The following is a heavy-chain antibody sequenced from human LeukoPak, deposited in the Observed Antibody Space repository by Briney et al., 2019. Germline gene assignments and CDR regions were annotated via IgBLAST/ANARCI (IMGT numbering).Heavy chain of an antibody. J-gene: IGHJ4*02. CDR1: GYTFTSYG. V-gene: IGHV1-18*01. CDR2: VSAYNGDT. CDR3: ARAMKSGSPSDY. Sequence: ASVKVSCKASGYTFTSYGISWVRQAPGQGLEWMGWVSAYNGDTNYAQKLQGRVTMTTDTSTSTAYLELRSLRSDDPDVYYSARAMKSGSPSDYWGQGTLVTVSS. D-gene: IGHD1-26*01.